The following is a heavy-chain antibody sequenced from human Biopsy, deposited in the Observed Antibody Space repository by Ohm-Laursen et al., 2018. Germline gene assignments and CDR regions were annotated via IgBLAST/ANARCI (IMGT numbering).Heavy chain of an antibody. CDR2: IYPNSGDT. J-gene: IGHJ4*02. V-gene: IGHV1-2*02. D-gene: IGHD3-3*01. CDR1: GDAFLGYY. Sequence: GASVKVSCQASGDAFLGYYLHWVRQAPGQGLEWMGSIYPNSGDTDFAQKFQGRVSMTRDTSVSTAYLELSSLRSEDTAIYYCARDLLEWSLPSWGQGTLVTVSS. CDR3: ARDLLEWSLPS.